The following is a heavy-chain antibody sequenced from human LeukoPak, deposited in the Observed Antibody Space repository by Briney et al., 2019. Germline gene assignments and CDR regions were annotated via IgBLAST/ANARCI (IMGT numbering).Heavy chain of an antibody. CDR3: ARDSLQLWSDDAFDI. J-gene: IGHJ3*02. Sequence: ASVKVSCKASGYTFTSYGISWVRQAPGQGLEWMGWISAYNGNTNYAQKLQGRVTMTTDTSTGTAYMELRSLRSDDMAVYYCARDSLQLWSDDAFDIWGQGTMVTVSS. CDR2: ISAYNGNT. CDR1: GYTFTSYG. D-gene: IGHD5-18*01. V-gene: IGHV1-18*03.